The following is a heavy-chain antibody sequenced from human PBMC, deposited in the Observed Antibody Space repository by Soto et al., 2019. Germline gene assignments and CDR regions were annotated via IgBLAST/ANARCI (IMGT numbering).Heavy chain of an antibody. CDR1: GGSMSSYY. CDR3: ARGDHFDSSGPFAP. V-gene: IGHV4-59*01. J-gene: IGHJ5*02. D-gene: IGHD3-22*01. CDR2: IYYSGYT. Sequence: PSETLSLTCTVSGGSMSSYYWYWLRQPPGKGLECIGYIYYSGYTIYSPSLKIRVTMSVDTSKNHFSLTLSSVTAANTAVYYRARGDHFDSSGPFAPWGQGTLVTVSS.